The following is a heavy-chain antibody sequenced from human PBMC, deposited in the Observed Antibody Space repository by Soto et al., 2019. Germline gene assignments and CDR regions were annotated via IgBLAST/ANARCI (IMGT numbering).Heavy chain of an antibody. CDR2: IWYDGSNK. V-gene: IGHV3-33*01. D-gene: IGHD5-12*01. J-gene: IGHJ5*02. CDR3: ARGVRGYSGYLRLGGHWFDP. CDR1: GFTFSSYG. Sequence: GGSLRLSCAASGFTFSSYGMHWVRQAPGKGLEWVAVIWYDGSNKYYADSVKGRFTISRDNSKNTLYLQMNSLRAEDTAVYYCARGVRGYSGYLRLGGHWFDPWGQGTLVTVSS.